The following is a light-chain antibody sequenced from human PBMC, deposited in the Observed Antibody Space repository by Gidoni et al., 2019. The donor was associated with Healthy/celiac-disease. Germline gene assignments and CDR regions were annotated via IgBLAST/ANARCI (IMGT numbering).Light chain of an antibody. CDR1: QGSRND. V-gene: IGKV1-6*01. J-gene: IGKJ3*01. CDR3: LQDYNYGT. CDR2: AAS. Sequence: ANQMTHSPSSLSAAVGDRVTITCRASQGSRNDLGWYQQKPRKAPKLLIYAASSLQSGVPSRFSGSGSGTDFTLTISSLQPEDFATYFCLQDYNYGTCGPGTKVDIK.